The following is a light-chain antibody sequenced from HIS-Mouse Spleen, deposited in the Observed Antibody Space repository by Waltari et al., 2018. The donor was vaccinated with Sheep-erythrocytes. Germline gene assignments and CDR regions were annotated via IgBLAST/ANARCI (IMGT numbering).Light chain of an antibody. CDR1: QSVSSY. CDR2: DAS. V-gene: IGKV3-11*01. CDR3: QQRSNWYT. J-gene: IGKJ2*01. Sequence: EIVLTQSPATLSLSPGERATLSCRASQSVSSYLACYQQKPGQAPRLLIYDASNRATGIQARFSGSGSGTDFTLTISSLEPEDFAVYYCQQRSNWYTFGQGTKLEIK.